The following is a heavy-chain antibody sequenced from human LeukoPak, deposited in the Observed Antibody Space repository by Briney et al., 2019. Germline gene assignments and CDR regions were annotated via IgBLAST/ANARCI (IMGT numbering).Heavy chain of an antibody. CDR3: ARWVRGDYLGYYYYMDV. CDR2: IYYSGST. V-gene: IGHV4-59*01. J-gene: IGHJ6*03. CDR1: GGSISSYY. D-gene: IGHD4-17*01. Sequence: SETLSLTCTVSGGSISSYYWSWIRQPPGKGLQWIGYIYYSGSTNYNPSLKSRVTISVDTSKNQFSLKLSSVTAADTAVYYCARWVRGDYLGYYYYMDVWGKGTTVTVSS.